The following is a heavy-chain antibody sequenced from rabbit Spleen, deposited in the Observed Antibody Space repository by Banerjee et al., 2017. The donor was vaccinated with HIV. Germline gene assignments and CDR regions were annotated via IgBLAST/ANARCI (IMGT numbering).Heavy chain of an antibody. V-gene: IGHV1S7*01. CDR3: VRDRANIGGDYGPYYFDL. D-gene: IGHD2-1*01. Sequence: QLKESGGGLVTPGGTLKLSCKASGFDFSGYGMSWVRQAPGKGLEWIGYIEPLFINTYYASWVNGRFTISRDDAQNTLYLQLNSLTAADTATYFCVRDRANIGGDYGPYYFDLWGQGTLVTVS. CDR1: GFDFSGYG. CDR2: IEPLFINT. J-gene: IGHJ4*01.